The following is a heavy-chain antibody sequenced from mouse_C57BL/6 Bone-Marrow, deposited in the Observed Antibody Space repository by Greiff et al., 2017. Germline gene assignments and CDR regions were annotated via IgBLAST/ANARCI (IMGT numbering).Heavy chain of an antibody. CDR1: GYTFTSYG. V-gene: IGHV1-81*01. CDR3: ARDDYYGSSYRFDY. J-gene: IGHJ2*01. CDR2: IYPRSGNT. Sequence: QVQLKESGAELARPGASVKLSCKASGYTFTSYGISWVKQRTGQGLEWIGEIYPRSGNTYYNEKFKGKATLTADKSSSTAYMELRSLTSEDSAVYFCARDDYYGSSYRFDYWGQGTTLTGSS. D-gene: IGHD1-1*01.